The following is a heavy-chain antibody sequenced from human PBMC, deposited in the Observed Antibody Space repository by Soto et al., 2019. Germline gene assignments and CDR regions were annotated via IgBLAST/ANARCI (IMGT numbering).Heavy chain of an antibody. D-gene: IGHD6-13*01. CDR2: INHSGST. Sequence: QVQLQQWGAGLLKPSETLSLTCAVYGGSFSGYYWSWIRQPPGKGLEWIGEINHSGSTNYNPSLKSRVTISVDTSKNQFSLKLSSVTAADTAVYYCARGDVQRWQQLVPTWFDPWGQGTLVTVSS. J-gene: IGHJ5*02. CDR1: GGSFSGYY. V-gene: IGHV4-34*01. CDR3: ARGDVQRWQQLVPTWFDP.